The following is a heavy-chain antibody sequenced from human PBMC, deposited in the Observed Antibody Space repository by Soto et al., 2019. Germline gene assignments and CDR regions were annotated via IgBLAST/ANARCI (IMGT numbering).Heavy chain of an antibody. Sequence: EVQLLESGGGLVQPGGSLRLSCAASGFTFSSYAMSWVRQAPGKGLEWVSAISGSGGSTYYADSVKGRFTISRDNSKNTLYLQMNSLRAEDTAVYYCAKGDGPAAMFVYSYYMDVWGKGTTVTVSS. CDR1: GFTFSSYA. J-gene: IGHJ6*03. CDR2: ISGSGGST. D-gene: IGHD2-2*01. V-gene: IGHV3-23*01. CDR3: AKGDGPAAMFVYSYYMDV.